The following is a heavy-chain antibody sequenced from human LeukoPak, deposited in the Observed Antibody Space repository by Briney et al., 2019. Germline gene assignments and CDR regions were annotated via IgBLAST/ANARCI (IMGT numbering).Heavy chain of an antibody. CDR3: AKDTTIFGVANDAFDI. Sequence: GGSLRLSCAASGFTFDDYAMHWVRQAPGKGLEWVSLISWDGGSTYYADSVKGRFTISRDNSKNSLYLQMNSLRAEDTALYYCAKDTTIFGVANDAFDISGQGTMVTVSS. V-gene: IGHV3-43D*03. CDR2: ISWDGGST. CDR1: GFTFDDYA. J-gene: IGHJ3*02. D-gene: IGHD3-3*01.